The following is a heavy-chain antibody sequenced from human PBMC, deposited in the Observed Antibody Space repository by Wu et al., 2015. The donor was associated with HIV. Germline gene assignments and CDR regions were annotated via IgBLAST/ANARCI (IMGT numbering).Heavy chain of an antibody. CDR2: INPINPDTGGT. CDR1: GYRFTHYY. V-gene: IGHV1-2*06. Sequence: QVQLMQSGAVVKAPGASVTVSCQASGYRFTHYYIHWVRQAPGQGLEWLGRINPINPDTGGTNFAPKFQGRISMTRDTSINTVYMQLNRLTSDDTALYFCARDQTYGSANVRGPPYNLDYWGQGTLVAVSS. J-gene: IGHJ4*02. D-gene: IGHD3-10*01. CDR3: ARDQTYGSANVRGPPYNLDY.